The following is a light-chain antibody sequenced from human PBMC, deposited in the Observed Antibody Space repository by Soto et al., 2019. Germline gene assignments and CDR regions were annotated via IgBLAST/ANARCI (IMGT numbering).Light chain of an antibody. J-gene: IGKJ1*01. V-gene: IGKV3-20*01. CDR3: QQYRNWPRT. CDR1: QSVSSSY. Sequence: EIVLTQSPGTLSLSPGESVTLSCRASQSVSSSYLAWYQQKPGQAPRLLIYGASNRATGIPDRFSGSGSGTDFTLTISSLQSEDFAVYYCQQYRNWPRTFGQGTKVGIK. CDR2: GAS.